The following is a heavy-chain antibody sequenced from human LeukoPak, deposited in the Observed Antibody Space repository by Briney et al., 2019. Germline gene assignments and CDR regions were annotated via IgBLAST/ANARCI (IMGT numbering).Heavy chain of an antibody. D-gene: IGHD6-13*01. Sequence: SETLSLTCTVSGGSISSSSYYWGWIRQPPGKGLEWIGSIYYSGSTYYNPSLKSRVTISVDTSKNQFSLKLSSVTAADTAVYYCARASIAAAGLPFDYWGQGTLVTVSS. CDR2: IYYSGST. CDR3: ARASIAAAGLPFDY. J-gene: IGHJ4*02. V-gene: IGHV4-39*01. CDR1: GGSISSSSYY.